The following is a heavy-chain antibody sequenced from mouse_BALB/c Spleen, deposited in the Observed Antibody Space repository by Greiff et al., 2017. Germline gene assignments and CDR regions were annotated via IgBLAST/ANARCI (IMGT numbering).Heavy chain of an antibody. CDR2: IDPETGGT. CDR3: TRSMPKPFDY. D-gene: IGHD2-3*01. V-gene: IGHV1-15*01. Sequence: VQLQQSGAELVRPGASVTLSCKASGYTFTDYEMHWVKQTPVHGLEWIGAIDPETGGTAYNQKFKGKATLTADKSSSTAYMELRSLTSEDSAVYYCTRSMPKPFDYWGQGTTLTVSS. CDR1: GYTFTDYE. J-gene: IGHJ2*01.